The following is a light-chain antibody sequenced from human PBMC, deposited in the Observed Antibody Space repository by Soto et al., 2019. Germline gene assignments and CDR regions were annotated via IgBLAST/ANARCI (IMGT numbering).Light chain of an antibody. V-gene: IGKV3-20*01. CDR1: RSLRSSNY. Sequence: PGERATLSCRASRSLRSSNYLAWYQQKPGQAPRLLIYGASTRASGIPDRFTGSGSGTDFTLTISSLEPEDFAVFYCQQYDNSPWTFGQGTIVEVK. CDR3: QQYDNSPWT. CDR2: GAS. J-gene: IGKJ1*01.